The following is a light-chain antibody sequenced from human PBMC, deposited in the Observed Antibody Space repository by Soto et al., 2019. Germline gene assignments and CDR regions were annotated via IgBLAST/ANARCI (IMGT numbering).Light chain of an antibody. J-gene: IGKJ5*01. CDR2: KAS. CDR3: QQYYRSSIT. CDR1: QSISSW. Sequence: DIQMTQSPTTLSASVGDRVTIICRASQSISSWLAWYQQKPGKAPKLLIYKASSLESGVPSRFSGSGSGTESTLTISSLQPDDFAVYYCQQYYRSSITFGQGTRLEI. V-gene: IGKV1-5*03.